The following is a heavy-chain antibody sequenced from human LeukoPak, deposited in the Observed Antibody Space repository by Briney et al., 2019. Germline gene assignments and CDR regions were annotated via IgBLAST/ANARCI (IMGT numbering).Heavy chain of an antibody. CDR2: ISSSGSTI. CDR3: AKERKLLPFDY. CDR1: GFTFSDYF. V-gene: IGHV3-11*04. Sequence: GGSLRLSCAASGFTFSDYFMSWIRQAPGKGLEWVSYISSSGSTIYYADSVKGRFTISRDNAKNSLYLQMNSLRAEDTAVYYCAKERKLLPFDYWGQGTLVTVSS. J-gene: IGHJ4*02. D-gene: IGHD1-1*01.